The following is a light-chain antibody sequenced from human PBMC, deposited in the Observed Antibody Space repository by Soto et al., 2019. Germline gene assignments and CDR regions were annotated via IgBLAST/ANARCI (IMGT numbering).Light chain of an antibody. CDR3: QQYNRSPWT. Sequence: DIQRTQSPSTLSASVGDIVTITCRASQSISNRLAWYQQKPGKAPKLLIYYASSLASGVPTRFSGSGSGTEYTLTISSLQPVEFATYYCQQYNRSPWTFGRGTKVEIK. CDR2: YAS. CDR1: QSISNR. J-gene: IGKJ1*01. V-gene: IGKV1-5*01.